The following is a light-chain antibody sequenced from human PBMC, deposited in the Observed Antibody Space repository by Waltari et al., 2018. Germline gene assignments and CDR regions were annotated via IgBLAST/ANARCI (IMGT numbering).Light chain of an antibody. CDR1: QSVMTY. V-gene: IGKV3-11*01. CDR2: EAS. CDR3: QQYFTSPSLT. J-gene: IGKJ4*01. Sequence: EIVLTQSPATLSLSPGERATLSCRASQSVMTYLAWYQQRPGQSPRLLIYEASNRAPGIPARFSGSGSGTDFTLTISSLQAEDVAVYYCQQYFTSPSLTFGGGTKVEI.